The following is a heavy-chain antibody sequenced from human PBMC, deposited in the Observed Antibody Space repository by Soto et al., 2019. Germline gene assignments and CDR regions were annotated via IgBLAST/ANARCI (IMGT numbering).Heavy chain of an antibody. J-gene: IGHJ6*02. V-gene: IGHV1-46*01. Sequence: QVQLVQSGAEVKKPGASVKVSCKASGYTFTSYYMHWVRQAPGQGLEWMGIINPSCGSTSYAQKFQGRVTMTRDTSTSTVYMELSSLRSEDTAVYYCASMVRGVIIQSYYYGMDVWGQGTTVTVSS. D-gene: IGHD3-10*01. CDR2: INPSCGST. CDR1: GYTFTSYY. CDR3: ASMVRGVIIQSYYYGMDV.